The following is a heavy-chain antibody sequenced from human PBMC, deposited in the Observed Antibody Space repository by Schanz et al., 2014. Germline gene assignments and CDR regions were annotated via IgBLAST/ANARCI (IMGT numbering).Heavy chain of an antibody. CDR2: INVGNGNM. Sequence: QVHLVQSGAEVKKPGASVKVSCKASGYTFTSYSIHWVRQAPGQGLEWMGWINVGNGNMKYSQKFQGRVTITRDTSTSTVYMELSSLRSEDTAVYYCARDGVDAAAGGNYWGQGTLVTVSS. V-gene: IGHV1-3*01. D-gene: IGHD6-13*01. J-gene: IGHJ4*02. CDR3: ARDGVDAAAGGNY. CDR1: GYTFTSYS.